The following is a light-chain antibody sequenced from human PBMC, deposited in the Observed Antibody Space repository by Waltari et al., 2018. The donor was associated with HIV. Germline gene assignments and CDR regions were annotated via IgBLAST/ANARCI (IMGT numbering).Light chain of an antibody. J-gene: IGKJ2*03. V-gene: IGKV3D-20*01. CDR3: QQYGSSLHS. Sequence: ELVLTQSPATLSLSPGERATLSCGASQSVSSSYVAWYQQKPGLAPRLLIYDASRRATGIPDRFSGSGSGTDFILTISRLEPEDFAVYYCQQYGSSLHSFGQGTKLEIK. CDR1: QSVSSSY. CDR2: DAS.